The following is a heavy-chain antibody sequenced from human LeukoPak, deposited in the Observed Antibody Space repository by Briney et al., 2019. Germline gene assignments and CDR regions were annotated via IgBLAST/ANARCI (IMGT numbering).Heavy chain of an antibody. CDR2: IYYSGST. J-gene: IGHJ4*02. CDR3: ARDTGLSYGDY. V-gene: IGHV4-59*01. CDR1: GGSISSYY. Sequence: SETLSLTCTVSGGSISSYYWSWIRQPPGKGLEWIGYIYYSGSTNYNPSLKSRVTISVDTSKNQFSLKLSSVTAADTAVYYCARDTGLSYGDYWGQGTLVTVSS. D-gene: IGHD1-26*01.